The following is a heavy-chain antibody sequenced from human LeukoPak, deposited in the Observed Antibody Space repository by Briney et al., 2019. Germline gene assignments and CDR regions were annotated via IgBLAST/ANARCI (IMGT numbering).Heavy chain of an antibody. CDR1: GGSVSSGGYY. Sequence: SDTRSLTCTVTGGSVSSGGYYWSWVRQHPGKGLEWIGYIYYSGSTYYNPSLKSRVTISVDTSKNQFSLKLSSVTAADTAVYYCARARPRGNYYDSSGYSDLFDYWGQGTLVTVSS. J-gene: IGHJ4*02. CDR2: IYYSGST. D-gene: IGHD3-22*01. CDR3: ARARPRGNYYDSSGYSDLFDY. V-gene: IGHV4-31*03.